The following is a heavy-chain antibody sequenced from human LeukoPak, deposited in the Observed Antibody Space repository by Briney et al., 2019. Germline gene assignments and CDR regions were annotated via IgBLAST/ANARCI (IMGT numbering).Heavy chain of an antibody. CDR1: GGSISSYY. CDR2: IYYSGST. CDR3: ARAAVAGDVDY. J-gene: IGHJ4*02. V-gene: IGHV4-59*01. Sequence: SETLSLTCTVSGGSISSYYWSWIRQPPGKGLEWIGYIYYSGSTNYNPSLKSRVTISVDTSKNQFSLKLSSVTAADTAVYYCARAAVAGDVDYWGQGTLVTVSS. D-gene: IGHD6-19*01.